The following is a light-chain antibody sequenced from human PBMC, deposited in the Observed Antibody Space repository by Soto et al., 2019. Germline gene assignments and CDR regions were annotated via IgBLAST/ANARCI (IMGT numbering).Light chain of an antibody. V-gene: IGLV2-14*01. Sequence: QSALTQPASVSGSPGQSITISCTGTTSDVGASNYVSWYQHHPGKGPKLILYEVSNRPSGVSTRFSGSKSGNTASLTISGLQGEDEADYFCRSYASGNTLFVFGTGTKLTVL. CDR1: TSDVGASNY. J-gene: IGLJ1*01. CDR3: RSYASGNTLFV. CDR2: EVS.